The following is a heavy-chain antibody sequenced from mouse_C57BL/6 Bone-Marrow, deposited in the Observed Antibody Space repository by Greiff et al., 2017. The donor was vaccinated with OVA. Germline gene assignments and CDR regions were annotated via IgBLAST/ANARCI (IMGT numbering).Heavy chain of an antibody. CDR3: ARQPYDGGRERLSMDY. D-gene: IGHD2-12*01. J-gene: IGHJ4*01. CDR2: IYPRSGNT. V-gene: IGHV1-81*01. CDR1: GYTFTSYG. Sequence: QVHVKQSGAELARPGASVKLSCKASGYTFTSYGISWVKQRTGQGLEWIGEIYPRSGNTYYNEKFKGKATLTADKSSSTAYMELRSLTSEDSAVYFCARQPYDGGRERLSMDYWGQGTSVTVSS.